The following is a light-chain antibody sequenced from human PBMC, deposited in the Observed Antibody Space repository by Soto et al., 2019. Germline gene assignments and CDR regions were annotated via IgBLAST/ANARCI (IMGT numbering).Light chain of an antibody. CDR2: GAS. V-gene: IGKV3-15*01. J-gene: IGKJ5*01. CDR3: QQYNSWTTIT. Sequence: EIVMTQSPAILSVSPGERATLSCRASQSISSKLGWYQQRPGQAPRLLIYGASTRATGIPARFSGSGSGTEFTLTISSLQSEDSAVYYCQQYNSWTTITFGQGTRLEIK. CDR1: QSISSK.